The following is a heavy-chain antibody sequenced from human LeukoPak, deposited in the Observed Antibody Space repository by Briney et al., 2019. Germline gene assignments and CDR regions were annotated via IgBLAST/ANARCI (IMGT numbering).Heavy chain of an antibody. V-gene: IGHV3-23*01. CDR3: AKLNYDSIVGY. J-gene: IGHJ4*02. CDR2: ISGSGGST. D-gene: IGHD3-22*01. Sequence: GGPLRLSCAASGFTFSSYAMSWVRQAPGKGLEWVSAISGSGGSTYYADSVKGRFTISRDNSKNTLYLQMNSLRAEDTAVYYCAKLNYDSIVGYWGQGTLVTVSS. CDR1: GFTFSSYA.